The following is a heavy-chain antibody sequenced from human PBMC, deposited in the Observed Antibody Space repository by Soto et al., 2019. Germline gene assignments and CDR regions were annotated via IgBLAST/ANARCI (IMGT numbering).Heavy chain of an antibody. V-gene: IGHV3-30*14. CDR3: AKDQSAERLYYYYYGMDV. D-gene: IGHD6-19*01. J-gene: IGHJ6*02. Sequence: GGSLRLSCAASGFTFSSYAMHCVRQAPGKGLEWVAVISYDGSNKYYADSVKGRFTIYRDNSKNTLYLQMNSLRAEDTAVFYCAKDQSAERLYYYYYGMDVWGQGTTVTVSS. CDR2: ISYDGSNK. CDR1: GFTFSSYA.